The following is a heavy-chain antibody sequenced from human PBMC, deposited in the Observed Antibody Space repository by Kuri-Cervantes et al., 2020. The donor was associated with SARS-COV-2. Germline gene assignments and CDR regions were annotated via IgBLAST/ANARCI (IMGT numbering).Heavy chain of an antibody. J-gene: IGHJ4*02. V-gene: IGHV3-33*06. D-gene: IGHD6-13*01. CDR1: GFTFSSYG. Sequence: GGSLRLSCAASGFTFSSYGMHWVRQAPGKGLEWVAVIWYGGSNKYYADSVKGRFTISRDNSKNTLYLQMNSLRAEDTAVYYCAKSLGVLSSQLVSWGQGTLVTVSS. CDR3: AKSLGVLSSQLVS. CDR2: IWYGGSNK.